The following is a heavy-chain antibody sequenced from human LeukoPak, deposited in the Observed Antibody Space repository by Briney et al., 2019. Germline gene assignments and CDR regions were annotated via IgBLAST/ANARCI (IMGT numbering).Heavy chain of an antibody. CDR2: IYNSGST. J-gene: IGHJ4*02. CDR3: ARPYSGWYGGGYFDY. V-gene: IGHV4-39*01. CDR1: GGSISSSTYY. Sequence: SETLSLTCTVSGGSISSSTYYWGWISQPPGKGLEWIGSIYNSGSTYYNPSLKSRVTISVDTSKNQFSLRLSSVTAADTAVYYCARPYSGWYGGGYFDYWGQGTQVTVSS. D-gene: IGHD6-19*01.